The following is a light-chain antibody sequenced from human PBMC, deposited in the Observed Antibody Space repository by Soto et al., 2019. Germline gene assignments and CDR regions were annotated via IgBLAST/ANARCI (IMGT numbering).Light chain of an antibody. V-gene: IGLV1-44*01. Sequence: QSVLTQPPSASGTPGQRVTISCSGSSSNIGGNTVNWYQQLPGTAPKLLIYGNNQRPSGVPDRFSGSKSGTSASLAISGLQAEDEADYYCASCDDSLNGVVFGGGTKLTVL. CDR2: GNN. CDR3: ASCDDSLNGVV. J-gene: IGLJ2*01. CDR1: SSNIGGNT.